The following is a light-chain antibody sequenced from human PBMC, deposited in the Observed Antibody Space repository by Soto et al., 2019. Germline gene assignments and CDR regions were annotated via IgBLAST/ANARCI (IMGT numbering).Light chain of an antibody. V-gene: IGLV4-69*01. CDR1: SGHSSYA. CDR3: QTWGTGFLV. Sequence: QLVLTQSPSASASLGPSVTLTCTLSSGHSSYAIAWHQQQPEKGPRYLMKLNNDGSHTKGDGIPDRFSGSSSGAERYLTISSLQSEDEADYYCQTWGTGFLVFGGGTKLTVL. J-gene: IGLJ3*02. CDR2: LNNDGSH.